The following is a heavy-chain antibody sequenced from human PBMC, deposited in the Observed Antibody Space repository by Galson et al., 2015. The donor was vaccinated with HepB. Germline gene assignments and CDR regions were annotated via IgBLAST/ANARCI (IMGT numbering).Heavy chain of an antibody. Sequence: QSGAEVKKPGESLNISCKGSGYNFPTYWIGWVRQKPGKGLEWMGIINPGDTDTRYSPSFQGQVTISTDKSTNTAYLQWSSLKASDTAMYYCARHKDVASFGPRYYYYGMDVWGQGTSVTVSS. CDR2: INPGDTDT. CDR1: GYNFPTYW. CDR3: ARHKDVASFGPRYYYYGMDV. V-gene: IGHV5-51*01. D-gene: IGHD3-3*01. J-gene: IGHJ6*02.